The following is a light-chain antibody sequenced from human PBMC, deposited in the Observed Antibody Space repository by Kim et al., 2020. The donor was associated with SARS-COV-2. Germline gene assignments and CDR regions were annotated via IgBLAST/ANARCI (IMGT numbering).Light chain of an antibody. V-gene: IGKV1-8*01. CDR3: QQYYSYPPT. J-gene: IGKJ1*01. Sequence: SASTGDRVTITCRASQGISSYLAWHQQKPGKAPKLLIYAASTLQSGVPSRFSGSGSGTDFTLTIGCLQSEDFATYYCQQYYSYPPTFGQGTKVEI. CDR1: QGISSY. CDR2: AAS.